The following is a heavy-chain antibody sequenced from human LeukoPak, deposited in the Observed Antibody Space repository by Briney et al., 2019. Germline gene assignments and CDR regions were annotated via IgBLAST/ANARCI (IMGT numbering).Heavy chain of an antibody. V-gene: IGHV4-34*01. CDR2: INHSGST. D-gene: IGHD6-19*01. CDR3: ARVLEGSSGQHWYFDL. CDR1: GGSFSGYY. J-gene: IGHJ2*01. Sequence: ASETLSLTCAVYGGSFSGYYWSWIRQPPGKGLEWIGEINHSGSTNYNPSLRSRVTISVDTSKNQFSLKLSSVTAADTAVYYCARVLEGSSGQHWYFDLWGRGTLVTVSS.